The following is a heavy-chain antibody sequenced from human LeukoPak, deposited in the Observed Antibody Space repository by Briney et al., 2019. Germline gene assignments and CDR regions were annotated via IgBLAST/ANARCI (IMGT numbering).Heavy chain of an antibody. J-gene: IGHJ3*02. CDR1: GFTFSSYG. CDR2: IWYDGSNK. Sequence: GSLRLSCAASGFTFSSYGMHWVRQAPGKGLEWVAVIWYDGSNKYYADSVKGRFTISRDNSKNTLYLQMNSLRAEDTAVYYCAKGDAYGDYPYPDAFDIWGQGTMVTVSS. CDR3: AKGDAYGDYPYPDAFDI. V-gene: IGHV3-33*06. D-gene: IGHD4-17*01.